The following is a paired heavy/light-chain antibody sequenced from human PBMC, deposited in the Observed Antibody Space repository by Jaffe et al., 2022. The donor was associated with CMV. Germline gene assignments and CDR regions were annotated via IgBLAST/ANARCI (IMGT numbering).Heavy chain of an antibody. CDR2: IYASGSA. J-gene: IGHJ6*03. CDR3: ARHRLKHASGSYWSRRGPSYNYYYYMDV. D-gene: IGHD3-10*01. CDR1: GDSISTTYDY. V-gene: IGHV4-39*01. Sequence: QLQLQESGPGLVKPSETLSLTCTVSGDSISTTYDYWGWIRRPPGKGLEWIGSIYASGSAYYNPSLKSRVTLSVDTPRDQVSLRLSSVTAADTAVYYCARHRLKHASGSYWSRRGPSYNYYYYMDVWGKGNTVTVYS.
Light chain of an antibody. CDR2: EVT. V-gene: IGLV2-8*01. CDR3: SSYAGSNNLAI. CDR1: SSDVGGYNY. J-gene: IGLJ2*01. Sequence: QSALTQPPSASGSPGQSVTISCTGTSSDVGGYNYVSWYQHHPDRAPKLIIYEVTKRPSGVPDRFSGSKSGNTASLTVSGLQAEDEADYYCSSYAGSNNLAIFGGGTKLTVL.